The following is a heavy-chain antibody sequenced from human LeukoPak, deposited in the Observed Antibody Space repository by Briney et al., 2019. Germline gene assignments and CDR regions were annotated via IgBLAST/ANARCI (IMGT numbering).Heavy chain of an antibody. CDR2: INHSGST. CDR1: GYSISSGYY. Sequence: PSETLSLTCTVSGYSISSGYYWGWIRQPPGKGLQWIGEINHSGSTNYNPSLKSRVTISVDTSKNQFSLKLSSVTAADTAVYYCARTSHGHARRYYYGSGSSSRGWFDPWGQGTLVTVSS. CDR3: ARTSHGHARRYYYGSGSSSRGWFDP. D-gene: IGHD3-10*01. V-gene: IGHV4-38-2*02. J-gene: IGHJ5*02.